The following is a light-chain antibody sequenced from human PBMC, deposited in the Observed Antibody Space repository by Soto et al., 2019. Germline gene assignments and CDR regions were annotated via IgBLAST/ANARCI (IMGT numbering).Light chain of an antibody. CDR1: SSDVGSYNL. Sequence: QSALTQPASVSGSPGQSITISCTGTSSDVGSYNLVSWYQQHPGKAPKLMIYEGGKRPSGVSNRFSDSKSGNTASLTISGLQAEDEADDYCCSYAGTTTPVIFGGGTKLTVL. J-gene: IGLJ2*01. V-gene: IGLV2-23*01. CDR2: EGG. CDR3: CSYAGTTTPVI.